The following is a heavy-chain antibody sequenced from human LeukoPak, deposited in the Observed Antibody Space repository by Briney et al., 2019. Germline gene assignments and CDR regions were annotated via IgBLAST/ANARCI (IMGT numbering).Heavy chain of an antibody. CDR2: ISYDGSNK. V-gene: IGHV3-30-3*01. CDR3: ARVIVRPARGFDPLDY. J-gene: IGHJ4*02. CDR1: GFTFSSYA. D-gene: IGHD3-9*01. Sequence: PGGSLRLSCAASGFTFSSYAMHWVRQAPGKGLEWVAVISYDGSNKYYADSVKGRFTISRDNAKNSLYLQMNSLRAEDTAVYYCARVIVRPARGFDPLDYWGQGTLVTVSS.